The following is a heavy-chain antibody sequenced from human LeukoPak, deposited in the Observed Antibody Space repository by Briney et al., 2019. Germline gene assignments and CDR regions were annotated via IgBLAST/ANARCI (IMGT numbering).Heavy chain of an antibody. CDR3: ARDYYDSSGPETYYYGMDV. CDR2: MNPNSGNT. V-gene: IGHV1-8*01. J-gene: IGHJ6*02. CDR1: GYTFTSYD. D-gene: IGHD3-22*01. Sequence: ASVKVSCKASGYTFTSYDINWVRQATGQGLEWMGWMNPNSGNTGYAQKFQGRVTMTRNTSISTAYMELSSLRSEDTAVYYCARDYYDSSGPETYYYGMDVWGQGTTVTVSS.